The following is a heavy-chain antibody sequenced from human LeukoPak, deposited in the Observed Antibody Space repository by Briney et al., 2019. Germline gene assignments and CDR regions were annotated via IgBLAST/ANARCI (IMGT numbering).Heavy chain of an antibody. CDR2: LYSSGNT. CDR1: GFIVNNYY. D-gene: IGHD3-10*01. V-gene: IGHV3-66*01. J-gene: IGHJ5*02. CDR3: AGSYDSGSATFPTGWFDP. Sequence: GGSLRLSCSVSGFIVNNYYMTWVRQAPGKGLEWVSTLYSSGNTFYADSVKGRFNISRDSFQNTLFLQMNSLRAEDTAVYFCAGSYDSGSATFPTGWFDPWGQGTLVTVSS.